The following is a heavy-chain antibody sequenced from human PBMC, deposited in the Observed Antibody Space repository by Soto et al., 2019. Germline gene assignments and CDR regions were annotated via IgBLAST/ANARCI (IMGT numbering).Heavy chain of an antibody. D-gene: IGHD2-15*01. V-gene: IGHV3-23*01. CDR3: AKSTGCSGGICN. Sequence: EVQLLESGGGLVQPGGSLRLSCAASAFTFSSSAMTWVRQAPGKGLEWVSAITGSGGGTYYADSVKGRFAISRDNSKNTPYLQMDSLRAGDTAVYYCAKSTGCSGGICNWGQGTQVTVSS. CDR1: AFTFSSSA. CDR2: ITGSGGGT. J-gene: IGHJ4*02.